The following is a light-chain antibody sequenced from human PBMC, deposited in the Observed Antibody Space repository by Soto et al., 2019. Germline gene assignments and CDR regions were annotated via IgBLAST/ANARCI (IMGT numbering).Light chain of an antibody. V-gene: IGLV2-23*02. CDR2: EVS. CDR1: SSDVGSYKL. Sequence: QSVLTQPASVSGSPGQSITISCTGTSSDVGSYKLVSWYQQHPGKAPKLMISEVSKRPSGISDRFSGSKSGSTASLTISGLQAEDEADYYCCSYAGNSTHTVFGGGTQLTVL. J-gene: IGLJ7*01. CDR3: CSYAGNSTHTV.